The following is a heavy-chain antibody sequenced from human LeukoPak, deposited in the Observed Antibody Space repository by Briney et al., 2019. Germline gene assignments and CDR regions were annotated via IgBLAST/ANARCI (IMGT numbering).Heavy chain of an antibody. CDR2: ISRNSGTI. V-gene: IGHV3-9*01. J-gene: IGHJ3*02. Sequence: GRSLRLSCAASGFSFADYAMHWVRLAPGKGLEWVSGISRNSGTIVYADSVRGRFTISRDNAKNSLSLQVDSLRPEDTALYYCVKKGDTFDMWGQGTMVTVSS. CDR1: GFSFADYA. CDR3: VKKGDTFDM.